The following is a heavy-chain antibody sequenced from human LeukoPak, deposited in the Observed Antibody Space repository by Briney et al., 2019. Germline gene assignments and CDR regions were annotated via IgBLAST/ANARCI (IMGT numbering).Heavy chain of an antibody. CDR2: IYYSGST. V-gene: IGHV4-61*01. CDR3: ARAHSYYDFWSGYYSTPNWFDP. D-gene: IGHD3-3*01. Sequence: PSETLSLTCTVSGGSISSSSYYWSWIRQPPGKGLEWIGYIYYSGSTNYNPSLKSRVTISVDTSKNQFSLKLSSVTAADTAVYYCARAHSYYDFWSGYYSTPNWFDPWGQGTLVTVSS. J-gene: IGHJ5*02. CDR1: GGSISSSSYY.